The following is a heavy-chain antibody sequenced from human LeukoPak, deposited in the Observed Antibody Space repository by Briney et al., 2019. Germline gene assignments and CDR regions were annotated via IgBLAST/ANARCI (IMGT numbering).Heavy chain of an antibody. CDR2: INPSGGST. V-gene: IGHV1-46*01. J-gene: IGHJ3*02. Sequence: GASVKVSCKASGYTFTSYYMHWVRQAPGQGLEWMGIINPSGGSTSYAQKFQGRVTMTRDTSTSTVYMELSSLRSEDTAVYYCAREVAVDTAMPASAFDIWGQGTMVTVSS. D-gene: IGHD5-18*01. CDR3: AREVAVDTAMPASAFDI. CDR1: GYTFTSYY.